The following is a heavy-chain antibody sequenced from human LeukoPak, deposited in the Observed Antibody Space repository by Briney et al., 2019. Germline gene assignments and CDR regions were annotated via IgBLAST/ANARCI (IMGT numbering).Heavy chain of an antibody. CDR1: GFTFSSYA. D-gene: IGHD3-10*01. J-gene: IGHJ4*02. CDR2: ISGSGGSA. Sequence: PGGSLRLSSAASGFTFSSYAMNWVRQAPGKGLEWVSAISGSGGSAYCADSVKGRFTLSRDNSKNTLYLQINSLRDEDTAVYYCAKDTRSSGPRGYFDYWGQGTLVTVSS. CDR3: AKDTRSSGPRGYFDY. V-gene: IGHV3-23*01.